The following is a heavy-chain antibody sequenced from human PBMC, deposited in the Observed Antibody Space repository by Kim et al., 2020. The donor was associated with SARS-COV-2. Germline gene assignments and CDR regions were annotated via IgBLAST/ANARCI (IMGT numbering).Heavy chain of an antibody. D-gene: IGHD3-10*01. CDR3: ARDTDYYGSGSYDY. V-gene: IGHV3-72*01. J-gene: IGHJ4*02. Sequence: ASVKGRLTIYRDDSKNSLYLQMNSLKTEDTAVYYCARDTDYYGSGSYDYWGQGTLVTVSS.